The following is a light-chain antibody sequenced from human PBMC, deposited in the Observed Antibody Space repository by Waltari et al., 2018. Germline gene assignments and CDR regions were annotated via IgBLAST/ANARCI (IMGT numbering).Light chain of an antibody. J-gene: IGLJ2*01. CDR3: QSYDSSLSGVV. CDR1: SSNIGAGSA. CDR2: GNS. V-gene: IGLV1-40*01. Sequence: QSVLTQPPSVSGAPGQRVTISCTGSSSNIGAGSAVHWYQQLPGTAPKLPIYGNSNRPSGVPDRFSGSKSGTSASLAITGLQAEDEADYYCQSYDSSLSGVVFGGGTKLTVL.